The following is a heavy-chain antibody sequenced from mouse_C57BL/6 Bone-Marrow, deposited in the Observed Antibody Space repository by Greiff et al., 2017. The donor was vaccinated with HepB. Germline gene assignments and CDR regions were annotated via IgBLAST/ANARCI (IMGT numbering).Heavy chain of an antibody. CDR2: IDPNSGGT. D-gene: IGHD2-4*01. CDR3: ARMRIYYDYDGGPPWFAY. Sequence: VQLQQPGAELVKPGASVKLSCKASGYTFTSYWMHWVKQRPGRGLEWIGRIDPNSGGTKYNEKFKSKATLTVDKTSSTAYMQLSSLTSEDSAVYDGARMRIYYDYDGGPPWFAYWGQGTLVTVSA. CDR1: GYTFTSYW. V-gene: IGHV1-72*01. J-gene: IGHJ3*01.